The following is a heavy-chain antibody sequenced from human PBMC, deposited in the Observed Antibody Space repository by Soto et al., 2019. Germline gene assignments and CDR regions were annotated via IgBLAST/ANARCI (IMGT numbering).Heavy chain of an antibody. CDR2: IHSDGTST. V-gene: IGHV3-74*01. Sequence: EVQLVESGGGLVQPGESLRLSCAASGFTFDYYWMHWVRQAPGKGLVWVSRIHSDGTSTTYADSVKGRFTISRDNAKNTLSLQMNSLRAEDTAVYYCASGDRGAFDIWGQGTVVTVSS. D-gene: IGHD7-27*01. J-gene: IGHJ3*02. CDR1: GFTFDYYW. CDR3: ASGDRGAFDI.